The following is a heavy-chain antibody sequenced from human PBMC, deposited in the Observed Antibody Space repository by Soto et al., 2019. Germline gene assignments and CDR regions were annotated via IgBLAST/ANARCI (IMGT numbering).Heavy chain of an antibody. J-gene: IGHJ2*01. Sequence: QVTLKESGPVLVKPTETLTLTCTVSGFSLSNARMGVSWIRQPPGKALEWLAHIFSNDEKSYSTSLKSRLTISKDTAKSQVVLTMTNMDPVDTATYYCARPFRWYRSSCSDNWYFDLWGRGTLVTVSS. V-gene: IGHV2-26*01. D-gene: IGHD6-13*01. CDR2: IFSNDEK. CDR1: GFSLSNARMG. CDR3: ARPFRWYRSSCSDNWYFDL.